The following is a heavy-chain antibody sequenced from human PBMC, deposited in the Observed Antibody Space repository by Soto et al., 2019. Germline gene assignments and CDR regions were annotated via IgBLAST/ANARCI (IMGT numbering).Heavy chain of an antibody. J-gene: IGHJ4*02. Sequence: QVQLVESGGGVVQPGRSLRLSCAASGFTFSSYGMHWVRQAPGKGLEWVAVIWYDGSNKYYADSVKGRFTISRDNSKNTLYLQMNSLRAEDTAVYYCARGRRLWDGATGSKYFDYLVQGTLVTVSS. CDR2: IWYDGSNK. V-gene: IGHV3-33*01. CDR3: ARGRRLWDGATGSKYFDY. D-gene: IGHD5-12*01. CDR1: GFTFSSYG.